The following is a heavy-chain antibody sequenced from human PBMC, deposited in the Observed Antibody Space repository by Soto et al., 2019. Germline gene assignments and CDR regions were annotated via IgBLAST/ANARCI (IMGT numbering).Heavy chain of an antibody. J-gene: IGHJ4*02. CDR3: SSLTYYYDSSGYYAPGYYFDY. CDR1: VGTFSSNT. D-gene: IGHD3-22*01. CDR2: IIPILGIA. V-gene: IGHV1-69*02. Sequence: SVKVSCKASVGTFSSNTISWVRQAPGQGLEWMGRIIPILGIANYAQKFQGRVTITADKSTSTAYMELSSLRSEDTAVYYCSSLTYYYDSSGYYAPGYYFDYWGQGTLVTVSS.